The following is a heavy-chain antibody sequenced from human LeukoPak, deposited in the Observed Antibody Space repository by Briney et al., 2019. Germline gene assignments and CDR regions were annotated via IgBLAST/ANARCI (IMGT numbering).Heavy chain of an antibody. J-gene: IGHJ6*03. CDR1: GSTFSSYA. CDR2: VSGSGGST. CDR3: AKDLLQDYDFWSGYYTGMDV. V-gene: IGHV3-23*01. D-gene: IGHD3-3*01. Sequence: GGSLRLSCAASGSTFSSYAMSWVRQAPGKRLEWVSAVSGSGGSTYYADSVKGRFTISRDNSKNTLHLQMNSLGAEDTAVYYCAKDLLQDYDFWSGYYTGMDVWGKGTTVTVSS.